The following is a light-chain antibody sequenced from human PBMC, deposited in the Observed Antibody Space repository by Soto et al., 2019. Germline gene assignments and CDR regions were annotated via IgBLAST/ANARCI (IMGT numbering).Light chain of an antibody. J-gene: IGLJ3*02. CDR2: GNS. CDR3: QSYDSSLSGSV. V-gene: IGLV1-40*01. Sequence: QSVLTQPPSVSGAPGQRVTISCTGSSSNIGAGYDVHWYQQLPGTAPKLLIYGNSHRPSGVPDRFSGSKSGTSASLAITGLHAEDEADYYCQSYDSSLSGSVFGGGTMLTVL. CDR1: SSNIGAGYD.